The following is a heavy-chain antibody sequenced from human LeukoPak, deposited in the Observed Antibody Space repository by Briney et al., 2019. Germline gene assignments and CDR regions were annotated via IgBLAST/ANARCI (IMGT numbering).Heavy chain of an antibody. CDR2: MYYSGNS. CDR1: GGSITSYY. J-gene: IGHJ4*02. D-gene: IGHD6-13*01. CDR3: ASYSNSWYYFDY. Sequence: SETLSLTCTVSGGSITSYYWSWIRQPPGKGLEWIGYMYYSGNSYYNPSLKSRVTISVATSKNQFSLKLSSMTAADTAVYYCASYSNSWYYFDYWGQGTLVTVSS. V-gene: IGHV4-59*01.